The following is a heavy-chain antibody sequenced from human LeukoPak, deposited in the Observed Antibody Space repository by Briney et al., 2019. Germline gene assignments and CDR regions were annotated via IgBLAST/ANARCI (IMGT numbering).Heavy chain of an antibody. D-gene: IGHD1-26*01. CDR3: ARKVGVIDY. CDR2: IYYSGST. J-gene: IGHJ4*02. V-gene: IGHV4-39*07. CDR1: GGSISSSSYY. Sequence: SETLSLTCTVSGGSISSSSYYWGWIRQPPGKGLEWIGSIYYSGSTYYNPSLKSRVTISVDTSKNQFSLKLSSVTAADTAVYYCARKVGVIDYWGQGTLVTVSS.